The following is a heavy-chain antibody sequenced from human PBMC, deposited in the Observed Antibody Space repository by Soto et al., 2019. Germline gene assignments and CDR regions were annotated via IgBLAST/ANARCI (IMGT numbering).Heavy chain of an antibody. Sequence: PGGSLRLSCAASGFTFSNAWINWVRQAPGKGLEWVGRIKSKTVGGTTDYAEPVKGRFAISRDDSNNMLYLQMNSLKIEDTAVYYCTTDSYSTIIIVRFDYWGQGTLVTVSS. CDR1: GFTFSNAW. CDR3: TTDSYSTIIIVRFDY. J-gene: IGHJ4*02. CDR2: IKSKTVGGTT. V-gene: IGHV3-15*07. D-gene: IGHD3-22*01.